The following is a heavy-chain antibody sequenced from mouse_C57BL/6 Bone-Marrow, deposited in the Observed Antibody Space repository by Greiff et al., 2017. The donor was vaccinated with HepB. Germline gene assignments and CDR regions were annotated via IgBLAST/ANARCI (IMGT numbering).Heavy chain of an antibody. CDR1: GYTFTSYW. CDR2: IYPGSGST. J-gene: IGHJ3*01. Sequence: QVQLQQSGAELVKPGASVKMSCKASGYTFTSYWITWVKQRPGQGLEWIGDIYPGSGSTNYNEKFKSKATLTVDTSSSTAYMQLSSLTSEDSAVYYCARGWGSSYTWFAYWGQGTLVTVSA. D-gene: IGHD1-1*01. V-gene: IGHV1-55*01. CDR3: ARGWGSSYTWFAY.